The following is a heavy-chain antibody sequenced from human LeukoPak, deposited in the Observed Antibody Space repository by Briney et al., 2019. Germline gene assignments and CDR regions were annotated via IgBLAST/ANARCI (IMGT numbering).Heavy chain of an antibody. Sequence: SVKVSCKASGGTFSSYAISWVRQASGQGLEWMGGIIPIFGTANYAQRFQGRLTITADESTSTAYMDLSSLRSDDTAVYYCARNIGDSGYYDYWGQGTLVTVSS. J-gene: IGHJ4*02. V-gene: IGHV1-69*13. CDR1: GGTFSSYA. D-gene: IGHD3-22*01. CDR2: IIPIFGTA. CDR3: ARNIGDSGYYDY.